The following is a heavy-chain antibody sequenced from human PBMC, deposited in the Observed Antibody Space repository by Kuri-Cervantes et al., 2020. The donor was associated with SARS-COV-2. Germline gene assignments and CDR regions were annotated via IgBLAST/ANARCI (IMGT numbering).Heavy chain of an antibody. D-gene: IGHD4-11*01. V-gene: IGHV4-39*07. Sequence: SETLSLTCTVSGGSISSSSYYWGWIRQPPGKGLEWIGSIYYSGSTYYNPSLKSRVTISVDTSKNQLSLTLSSVTAADTAVYYCARGGSGNYPNLLGYWGQGTLVTVSS. J-gene: IGHJ4*02. CDR1: GGSISSSSYY. CDR2: IYYSGST. CDR3: ARGGSGNYPNLLGY.